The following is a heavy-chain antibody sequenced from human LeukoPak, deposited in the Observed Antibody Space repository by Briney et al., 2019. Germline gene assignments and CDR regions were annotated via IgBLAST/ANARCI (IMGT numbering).Heavy chain of an antibody. CDR1: GGSISSYY. CDR3: AREGVTKYYFDY. V-gene: IGHV4-59*01. D-gene: IGHD4-11*01. J-gene: IGHJ4*02. CDR2: IYYRGST. Sequence: PSETLSLTCTVSGGSISSYYWSWIRQPPGKGLEWIGYIYYRGSTDYNPSLKSRVTISVDTSKNQFPLKLSSVTAADTAVYYCAREGVTKYYFDYWGQGTLVTVSS.